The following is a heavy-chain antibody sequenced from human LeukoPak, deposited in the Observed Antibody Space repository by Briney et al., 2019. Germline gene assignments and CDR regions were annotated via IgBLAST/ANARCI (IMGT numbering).Heavy chain of an antibody. Sequence: GGSLRLSCAASRFTFSTYSMNWVRQAPGKGLEWVSSISSSSSYIYYTDSVKGRFTISRDNAKNSLYLQMNSLRAEDTAVYYCAREPDYGDYALDYWGQGTLVTVSS. CDR2: ISSSSSYI. J-gene: IGHJ4*02. CDR1: RFTFSTYS. D-gene: IGHD4-17*01. CDR3: AREPDYGDYALDY. V-gene: IGHV3-21*01.